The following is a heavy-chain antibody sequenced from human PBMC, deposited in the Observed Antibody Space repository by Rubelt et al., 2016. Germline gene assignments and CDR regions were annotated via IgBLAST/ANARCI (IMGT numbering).Heavy chain of an antibody. Sequence: AASGFNFNNYGMSWVRKAPGKGLEWGSSISGSGGTTYYEDSLRCRVALSRENSKNTVFLQMKSLRVEDTAVYYCAKSTMLVEPYYSDYWGQGALVTVSS. J-gene: IGHJ4*02. CDR2: ISGSGGTT. D-gene: IGHD3-10*02. CDR3: AKSTMLVEPYYSDY. CDR1: GFNFNNYG. V-gene: IGHV3-23*01.